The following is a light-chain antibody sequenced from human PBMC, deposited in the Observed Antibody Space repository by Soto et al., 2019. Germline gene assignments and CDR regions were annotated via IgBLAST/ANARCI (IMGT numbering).Light chain of an antibody. CDR2: DVS. V-gene: IGLV2-14*03. CDR3: CSYVGSDSSFV. J-gene: IGLJ1*01. CDR1: SNDVGAYDY. Sequence: QSALTQPASVSGSPGQSITISCTGTSNDVGAYDYVSWYQQHPGKAPKLIIYDVSLRPSGVPDRFSASKSGITASLTISGLQAEDEADYYCCSYVGSDSSFVFGSGTKVTVL.